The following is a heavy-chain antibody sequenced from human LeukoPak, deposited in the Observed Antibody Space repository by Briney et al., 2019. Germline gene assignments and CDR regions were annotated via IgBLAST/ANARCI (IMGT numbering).Heavy chain of an antibody. J-gene: IGHJ4*02. CDR1: GFTFSSYA. V-gene: IGHV3-30-3*01. CDR2: ISYDGSNK. CDR3: AKDHTIRSFDS. D-gene: IGHD1-14*01. Sequence: GGSLRLSCAASGFTFSSYAMHWVRQAPGKGLEWVAVISYDGSNKYHADSVKGRFTISRDNSKNTLYLQMNSLRTEDTAVYYCAKDHTIRSFDSWGQGTLVTVSS.